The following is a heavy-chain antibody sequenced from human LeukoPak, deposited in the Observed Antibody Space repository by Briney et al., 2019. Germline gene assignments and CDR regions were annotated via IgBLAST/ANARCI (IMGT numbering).Heavy chain of an antibody. V-gene: IGHV1-2*06. CDR1: GYTLTELS. Sequence: ASVKVSCKVSGYTLTELSIHWVRQAPGQGLEWLGRINPHSGGTNSAQKFQGRVTMTRDTSISTAYMELNRLRSDDTAVYYCARDQNSGGWKPLFDYGGQGTLVTVSS. J-gene: IGHJ4*02. CDR3: ARDQNSGGWKPLFDY. D-gene: IGHD6-19*01. CDR2: INPHSGGT.